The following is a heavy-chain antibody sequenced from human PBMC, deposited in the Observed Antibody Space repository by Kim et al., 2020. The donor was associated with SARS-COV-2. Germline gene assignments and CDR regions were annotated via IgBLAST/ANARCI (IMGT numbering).Heavy chain of an antibody. V-gene: IGHV4-34*01. J-gene: IGHJ5*02. D-gene: IGHD2-15*01. Sequence: LKSRVTISVDTSKNQFSLKLSSVTAADTAVYYCARGRVAATRASYNWFDPWGQGTLVTVSS. CDR3: ARGRVAATRASYNWFDP.